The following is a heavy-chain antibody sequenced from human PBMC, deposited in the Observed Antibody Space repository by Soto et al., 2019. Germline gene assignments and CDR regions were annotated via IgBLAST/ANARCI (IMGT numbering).Heavy chain of an antibody. Sequence: QVQLQESGPGLVKPSQTLSLTCTVSGGSISSGDYYWSWIRQPPGKGLEWIGNIYYSGNTYYNSSLKSRVIISVDTYKNHFSLKLCSVTAADTAVYYCARDECNGVTLCPRAGAFDIWGQGTMVTVSS. CDR3: ARDECNGVTLCPRAGAFDI. J-gene: IGHJ3*02. CDR1: GGSISSGDYY. D-gene: IGHD2-8*01. CDR2: IYYSGNT. V-gene: IGHV4-30-4*01.